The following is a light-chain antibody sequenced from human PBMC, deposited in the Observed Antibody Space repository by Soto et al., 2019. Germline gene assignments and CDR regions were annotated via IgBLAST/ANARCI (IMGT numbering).Light chain of an antibody. CDR1: QSISSW. CDR2: KTS. CDR3: QQYDSYPLT. V-gene: IGKV1-5*03. J-gene: IGKJ4*01. Sequence: DIQMTQSPSTLSASVGDRVTITCRASQSISSWLAWYQQKPGKAPNLLIYKTSSLESGVPSRFSSSVSGTEFTLTVNSLQPDDFATYYCQQYDSYPLTFCGGTKVEIK.